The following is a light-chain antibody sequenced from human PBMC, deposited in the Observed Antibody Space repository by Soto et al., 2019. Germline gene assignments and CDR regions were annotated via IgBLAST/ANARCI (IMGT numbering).Light chain of an antibody. CDR3: SSYTTISTYV. J-gene: IGLJ1*01. V-gene: IGLV2-14*01. CDR2: EVS. CDR1: FNDVGAHNY. Sequence: QSALTQPASVSGSPGQSIIISCTGTFNDVGAHNYVSWYQQHPGKAPKLVIYEVSNRPSGISNRFSGFKAGNTASLTISGLQAEDEADYYCSSYTTISTYVFGTGTKATV.